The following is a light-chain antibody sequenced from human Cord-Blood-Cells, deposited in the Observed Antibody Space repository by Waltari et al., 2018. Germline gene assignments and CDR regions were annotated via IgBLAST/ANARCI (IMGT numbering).Light chain of an antibody. Sequence: DMQMNQPPSTLAASVGSRVTITCRASQSISSWLAWYQQKPGKAHKLLIYTASSLESGVPSRFSGSGSGTEFTLTISSLQPDDFATYYCQQYYSYLLTFGQGTRLEIK. CDR1: QSISSW. V-gene: IGKV1-5*03. J-gene: IGKJ5*01. CDR2: TAS. CDR3: QQYYSYLLT.